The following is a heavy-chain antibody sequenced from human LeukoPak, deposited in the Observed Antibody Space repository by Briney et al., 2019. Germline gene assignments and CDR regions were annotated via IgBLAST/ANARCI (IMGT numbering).Heavy chain of an antibody. Sequence: PGGSLRLSCAASGFTFSSYWMSWVRQAPGKGLEWVANIKQDGSEKYYVDSVKGRFTISRDNAKNSLYLQMNSLRAEDTAVYYCARVLSSGWYKNWFDPWGQGTLVTVSS. D-gene: IGHD6-19*01. J-gene: IGHJ5*02. CDR3: ARVLSSGWYKNWFDP. CDR1: GFTFSSYW. CDR2: IKQDGSEK. V-gene: IGHV3-7*01.